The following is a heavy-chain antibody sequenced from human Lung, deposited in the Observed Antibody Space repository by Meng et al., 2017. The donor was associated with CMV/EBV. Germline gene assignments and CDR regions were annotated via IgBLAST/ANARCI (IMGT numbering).Heavy chain of an antibody. CDR1: RFSLSSTGLR. V-gene: IGHV2-70D*14. Sequence: GPTLVXPTQTLTLTCTFSRFSLSSTGLRVHWIRQPPGKALEWLARIDWHDDKLYNTSLKTRLTISKDTFKNQVVLTMTDMDHVDTATYYCARTSDYYHVMDVWGQGTXVTVSS. CDR3: ARTSDYYHVMDV. CDR2: IDWHDDK. J-gene: IGHJ6*02.